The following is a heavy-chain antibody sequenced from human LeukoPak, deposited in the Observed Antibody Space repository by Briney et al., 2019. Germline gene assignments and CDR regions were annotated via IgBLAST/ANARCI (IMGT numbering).Heavy chain of an antibody. CDR1: GYTFTSYY. Sequence: ASVKVSCKASGYTFTSYYMHWVRQASGQGLEWMGIINPSGGSTSYAQKFQGRVTMTRDMSTSTVYMELSSLRSEDTAVYYCARSPPGIAARGDYWGQGTLVTVSS. V-gene: IGHV1-46*01. D-gene: IGHD6-13*01. J-gene: IGHJ4*02. CDR3: ARSPPGIAARGDY. CDR2: INPSGGST.